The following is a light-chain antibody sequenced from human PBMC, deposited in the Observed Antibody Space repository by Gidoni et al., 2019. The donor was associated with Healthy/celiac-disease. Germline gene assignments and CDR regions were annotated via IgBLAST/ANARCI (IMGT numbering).Light chain of an antibody. CDR3: SSYAGSNNVV. CDR1: SSDVGGYYY. V-gene: IGLV2-8*01. CDR2: EVS. J-gene: IGLJ2*01. Sequence: QSALTQPPSASGSPGQSVTIACTGTSSDVGGYYYVSWYQQHPGKAPKLMIFEVSKRPSGVPDRFSGSKSGNTASLTVSGLQAEDEADYYCSSYAGSNNVVFGGGTKLTVL.